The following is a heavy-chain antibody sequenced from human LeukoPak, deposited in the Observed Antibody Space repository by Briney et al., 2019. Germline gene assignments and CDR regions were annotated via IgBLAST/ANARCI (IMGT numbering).Heavy chain of an antibody. CDR1: GYTFTNYG. J-gene: IGHJ4*02. V-gene: IGHV1-18*01. Sequence: ASVKVSCKASGYTFTNYGITWMRQAAGQGLEWMGWINTYNGNTNYAQKLQGRVTITADTSTSTAYMELRSLRSDDTAVFYCARDLVDGVGAPGAYWGQGALSPSPQ. D-gene: IGHD1-26*01. CDR2: INTYNGNT. CDR3: ARDLVDGVGAPGAY.